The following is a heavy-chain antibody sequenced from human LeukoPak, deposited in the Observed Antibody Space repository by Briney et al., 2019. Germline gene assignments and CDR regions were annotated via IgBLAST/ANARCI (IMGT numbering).Heavy chain of an antibody. CDR3: ARHPNADFWSGYFLR. V-gene: IGHV1-69*05. CDR2: IIPIFGTA. CDR1: GGTFSSYA. D-gene: IGHD3-3*01. Sequence: SVKVSCKASGGTFSSYAISWVRQAPGQGLEWMGRIIPIFGTANYAQKFQGRVTITTDESTSTAYMELSSLRSEDTAVYYCARHPNADFWSGYFLRWGQGTLVTVSS. J-gene: IGHJ4*02.